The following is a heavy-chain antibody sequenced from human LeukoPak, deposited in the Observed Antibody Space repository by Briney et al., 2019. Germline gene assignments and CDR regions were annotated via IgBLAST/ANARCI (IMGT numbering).Heavy chain of an antibody. D-gene: IGHD4-23*01. V-gene: IGHV3-33*01. CDR3: ARSRSTVAPHDAFDI. CDR1: GFTFSSYG. J-gene: IGHJ3*02. CDR2: IWYDGSNK. Sequence: GRSLRLSCAASGFTFSSYGMHWVRQAPGKGLEWVAVIWYDGSNKYYADSVKGRFTISRDNSKNTLYLQMNSLRAEDTAVHYCARSRSTVAPHDAFDIWGQGTMVTVSS.